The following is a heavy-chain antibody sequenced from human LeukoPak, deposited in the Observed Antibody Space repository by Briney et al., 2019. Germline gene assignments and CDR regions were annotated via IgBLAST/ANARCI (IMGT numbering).Heavy chain of an antibody. CDR2: ISYDGSNN. J-gene: IGHJ4*02. CDR1: GFTFSSYA. CDR3: ARDQGYSYGYVY. Sequence: GGSLRLSCAASGFTFSSYAMHWVRQAPGKGLEWVAVISYDGSNNYYADSVKGRFTISRDNSKNTLYLQMNSLRAEDTAVYYCARDQGYSYGYVYWGQGTLVTVSS. V-gene: IGHV3-30-3*01. D-gene: IGHD5-18*01.